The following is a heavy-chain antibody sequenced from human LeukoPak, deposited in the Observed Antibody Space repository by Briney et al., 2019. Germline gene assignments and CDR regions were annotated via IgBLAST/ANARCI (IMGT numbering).Heavy chain of an antibody. CDR2: IYYSGST. D-gene: IGHD3-9*01. CDR1: GGSISNSSYY. Sequence: SETLSLTCTVSGGSISNSSYYWGWIRQPPGKGLEWIGSIYYSGSTYYNPSLKSRVTISVDTSKNQFSLNLSSVTAADTAVYYCARAVGAFDWLPLFDFWGQGALVTVSS. V-gene: IGHV4-39*07. J-gene: IGHJ4*02. CDR3: ARAVGAFDWLPLFDF.